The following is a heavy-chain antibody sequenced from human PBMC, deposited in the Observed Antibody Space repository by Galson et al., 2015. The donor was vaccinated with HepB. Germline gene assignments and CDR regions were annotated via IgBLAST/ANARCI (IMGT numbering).Heavy chain of an antibody. CDR2: VKPTSGAA. V-gene: IGHV1-46*01. CDR3: ARGVGNWFDP. J-gene: IGHJ5*02. CDR1: GYTFSKNY. Sequence: SVKVSCKASGYTFSKNYIHWVRQAPGQGLEYMGFVKPTSGAARYEQKFQGRVTMTRDTSATTVYMEVTGLRSDDTAIYFCARGVGNWFDPWGQGTPVTVSS. D-gene: IGHD1-26*01.